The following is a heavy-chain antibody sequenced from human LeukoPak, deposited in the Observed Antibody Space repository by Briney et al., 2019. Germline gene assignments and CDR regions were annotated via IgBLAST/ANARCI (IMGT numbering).Heavy chain of an antibody. CDR2: ISSSSSYI. CDR3: ARGLEGYYDSSGYPIHMDV. Sequence: GGSLRLSCAVSGFTFSSYSMNWVRQAPGKGLEWVSSISSSSSYIYYADSVKGRFTIPRDNAKNSLYLQMNSVRAEDTAVYYCARGLEGYYDSSGYPIHMDVWGKGTTVTV. J-gene: IGHJ6*03. V-gene: IGHV3-21*01. D-gene: IGHD3-22*01. CDR1: GFTFSSYS.